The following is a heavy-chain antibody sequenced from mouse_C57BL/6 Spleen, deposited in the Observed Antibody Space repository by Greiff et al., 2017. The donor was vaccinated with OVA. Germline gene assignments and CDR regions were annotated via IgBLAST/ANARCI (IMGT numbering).Heavy chain of an antibody. CDR1: GFNIKDDY. CDR3: TTVLTGTFAY. V-gene: IGHV14-4*01. J-gene: IGHJ3*01. D-gene: IGHD4-1*01. CDR2: IDPENGDT. Sequence: VQLQQSGAELVRPGASVKLSCTASGFNIKDDYMHWVKQRPEQGLEWIGWIDPENGDTETASKFQGKATITADPSSSTAYLQLSSLASEDTAVYYCTTVLTGTFAYWGQGTLVTVSA.